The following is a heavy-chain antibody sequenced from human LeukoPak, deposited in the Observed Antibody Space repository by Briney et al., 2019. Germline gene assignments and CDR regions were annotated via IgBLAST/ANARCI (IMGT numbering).Heavy chain of an antibody. D-gene: IGHD1-26*01. V-gene: IGHV4-4*09. Sequence: SSETLSLTCTVSGDSINTGYWNWLRQPPGRELEWIGYIYNRGRPNYNPSLKSRVTISMDTSKNQLSLKMASVTAADTAVYYCARSIGGVGARRFDFWGQGTLVTVSS. CDR3: ARSIGGVGARRFDF. J-gene: IGHJ4*02. CDR2: IYNRGRP. CDR1: GDSINTGY.